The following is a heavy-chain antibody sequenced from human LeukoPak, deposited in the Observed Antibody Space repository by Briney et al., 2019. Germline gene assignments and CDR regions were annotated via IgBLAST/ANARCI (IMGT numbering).Heavy chain of an antibody. D-gene: IGHD5-18*01. CDR3: ARASETAMVTL. Sequence: SQTLSLTCTVSGVSITSRTYYWTWIRQPAGKGLEWIGRIYSTGRVNYNPSLKSRVTMLLDTSKNHISLKLTSVTAADTAIYFCARASETAMVTLWGQGTLVTVSS. CDR2: IYSTGRV. V-gene: IGHV4-61*02. CDR1: GVSITSRTYY. J-gene: IGHJ4*02.